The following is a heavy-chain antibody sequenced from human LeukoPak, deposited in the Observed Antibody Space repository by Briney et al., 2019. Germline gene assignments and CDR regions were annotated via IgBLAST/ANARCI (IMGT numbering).Heavy chain of an antibody. Sequence: PGGSLRLSCAASGFTFSSYEMNWVRQAPGKGLEWISYISSSGSTIYYADSVKGRFTISRDNAKNSLYLQMNSLRAEDTAVYCCARVGSMSSYWGQGTLVTVSS. CDR1: GFTFSSYE. V-gene: IGHV3-48*03. CDR2: ISSSGSTI. J-gene: IGHJ4*02. D-gene: IGHD2/OR15-2a*01. CDR3: ARVGSMSSY.